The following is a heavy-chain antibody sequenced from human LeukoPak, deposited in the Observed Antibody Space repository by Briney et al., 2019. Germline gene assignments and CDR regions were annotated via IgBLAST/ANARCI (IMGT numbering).Heavy chain of an antibody. V-gene: IGHV3-74*01. D-gene: IGHD3-10*01. CDR2: INSDGGST. J-gene: IGHJ4*02. CDR1: GFTFSSYW. Sequence: TGGSLRLSCAASGFTFSSYWMHWVRQPPGKGLVWVSRINSDGGSTTYADSVKGRFTISRDNAKNSLYLQMNSLRAEDTAVYYCARMMVRGPFDYWGQGTLVTVSS. CDR3: ARMMVRGPFDY.